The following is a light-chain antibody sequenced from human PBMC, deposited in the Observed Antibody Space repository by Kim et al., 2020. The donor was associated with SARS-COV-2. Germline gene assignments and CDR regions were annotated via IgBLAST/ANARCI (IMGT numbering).Light chain of an antibody. CDR2: VNN. J-gene: IGLJ3*02. V-gene: IGLV1-51*01. CDR3: GTWDSSLSAGGV. Sequence: QKGTISCSGSSSNIGNNYVSWYQQLPGTAPKLLIYVNNKRPSGIPDRFSGSKSGTSATLGITGLQTGDEADYYCGTWDSSLSAGGVFGGGTQLTVL. CDR1: SSNIGNNY.